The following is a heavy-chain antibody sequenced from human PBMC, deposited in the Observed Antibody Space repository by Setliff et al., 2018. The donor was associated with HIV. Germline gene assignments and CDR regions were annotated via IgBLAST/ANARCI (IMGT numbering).Heavy chain of an antibody. Sequence: PGESLKISCKASGYKFTGYWINWVRQMPGKGLEWMGRIGPSDSYVDYSPSFQGHVTISIDKSVSSAHLQWSSLKASDTAMYYCARHKNGAYSLDSWGQGTLVTVSS. J-gene: IGHJ4*02. CDR2: IGPSDSYV. CDR1: GYKFTGYW. CDR3: ARHKNGAYSLDS. D-gene: IGHD4-17*01. V-gene: IGHV5-10-1*01.